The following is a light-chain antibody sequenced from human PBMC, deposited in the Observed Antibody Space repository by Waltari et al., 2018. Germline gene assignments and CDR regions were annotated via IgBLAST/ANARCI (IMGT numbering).Light chain of an antibody. CDR2: GTS. Sequence: EIVLTQSPGTLSLSPGERVTLSCRASQSVNGRLVWYQQKPGQAPRLLIYGTSSRATGIPDRFSGSGSGTEFSLTISRLEPEDFAVYYCQQHGSLPATFGQGTKVEVK. V-gene: IGKV3-20*01. J-gene: IGKJ1*01. CDR3: QQHGSLPAT. CDR1: QSVNGR.